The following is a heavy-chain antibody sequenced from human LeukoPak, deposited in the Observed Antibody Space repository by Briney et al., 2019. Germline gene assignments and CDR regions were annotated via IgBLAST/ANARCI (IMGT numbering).Heavy chain of an antibody. CDR2: ISSDGNNK. CDR3: ARDEYLWVVIQLGLFDY. J-gene: IGHJ4*02. Sequence: GGSPRLSCAASGFTFSSYAMHWVRQAPGKGLEWVAVISSDGNNKYYADSVKGRFTISRDNSKNTLYLQMNSLRAEDTAVYYCARDEYLWVVIQLGLFDYWGQGALVTVSS. CDR1: GFTFSSYA. V-gene: IGHV3-30-3*01. D-gene: IGHD2-2*01.